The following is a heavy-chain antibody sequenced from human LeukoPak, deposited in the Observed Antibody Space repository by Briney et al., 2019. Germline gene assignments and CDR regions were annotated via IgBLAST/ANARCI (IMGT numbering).Heavy chain of an antibody. J-gene: IGHJ4*02. Sequence: PGGSLRLSCAASGFTFSSYTMNWVRQAPGKGLEWVSSISSGSSYIYYADLMKGRFTISRDNAKNSLYLQMNSLRAEDTAVYYCARAGSGDYWGQGTLVTVSS. CDR1: GFTFSSYT. V-gene: IGHV3-21*01. CDR3: ARAGSGDY. D-gene: IGHD2-15*01. CDR2: ISSGSSYI.